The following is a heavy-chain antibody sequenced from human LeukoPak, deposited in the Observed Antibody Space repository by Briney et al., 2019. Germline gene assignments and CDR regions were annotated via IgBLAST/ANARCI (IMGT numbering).Heavy chain of an antibody. J-gene: IGHJ4*02. Sequence: PGGSLRLSCAASGFTFSSYAMSWARQAPGKGLEWVSAISGSGGSTYYADSVKGRFTISRDTSENTLYLQMNSLRAEDTAVYYCAKDLAYCGGDCYTGLDYWGQGTLVTVSS. D-gene: IGHD2-21*01. CDR2: ISGSGGST. CDR3: AKDLAYCGGDCYTGLDY. V-gene: IGHV3-23*01. CDR1: GFTFSSYA.